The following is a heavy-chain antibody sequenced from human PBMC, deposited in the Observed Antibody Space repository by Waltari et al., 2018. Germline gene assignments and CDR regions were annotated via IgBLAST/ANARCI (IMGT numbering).Heavy chain of an antibody. CDR3: ATDGIGWSRDV. D-gene: IGHD6-19*01. Sequence: EAQLVESGGGLVKPGGSLSRSCTASGFTFTDYSRNWVRQAPGKGLECLSLMTFLGDRKNYADSVKGRFTVTRDNATNSVYLQLNSLRVEDTALYFCATDGIGWSRDVWGHGTTVIVSS. CDR1: GFTFTDYS. J-gene: IGHJ6*02. V-gene: IGHV3-21*01. CDR2: MTFLGDRK.